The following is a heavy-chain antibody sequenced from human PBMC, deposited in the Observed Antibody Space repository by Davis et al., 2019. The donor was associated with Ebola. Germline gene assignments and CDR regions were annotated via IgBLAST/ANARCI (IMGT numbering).Heavy chain of an antibody. Sequence: PSETLSLTCAVYGGSFSAYYWTWIRQPPGKGLEWIGEINHSGSTKYNPSLKSRVTISVDTSKNQFFLKVTSVTAADTAVYYCVRGNLPFGDWGHGTLVTVSS. D-gene: IGHD3-3*01. J-gene: IGHJ4*01. CDR3: VRGNLPFGD. V-gene: IGHV4-34*01. CDR1: GGSFSAYY. CDR2: INHSGST.